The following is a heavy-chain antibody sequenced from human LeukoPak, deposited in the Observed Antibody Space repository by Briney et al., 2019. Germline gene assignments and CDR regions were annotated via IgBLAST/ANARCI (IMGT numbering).Heavy chain of an antibody. D-gene: IGHD6-6*01. CDR1: GGSISSGGYY. J-gene: IGHJ4*02. V-gene: IGHV4-30-2*01. CDR2: IYHSGST. CDR3: ARDPEYSSHQGDY. Sequence: SETLSLTCTVSGGSISSGGYYWSWIRQPPGKGLEWIGYIYHSGSTYYNPSLKSRVTISVDRSKNQFSLKLSSVTAADTAVYYCARDPEYSSHQGDYWGQGTLVTVSS.